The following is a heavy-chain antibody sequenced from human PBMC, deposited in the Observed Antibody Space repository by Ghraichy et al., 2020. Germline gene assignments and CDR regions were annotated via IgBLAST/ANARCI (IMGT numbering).Heavy chain of an antibody. Sequence: SVKVSCKASGGTFSSYAISWVRQAPGQGLEWMGGIIPIFGTANYAQKFQGRVTITTDESTSTAYMELSSLRSEDTAVYYCARRVDFRGVIQDYWGQGTLVTVSS. J-gene: IGHJ4*02. CDR3: ARRVDFRGVIQDY. D-gene: IGHD3-10*01. CDR1: GGTFSSYA. CDR2: IIPIFGTA. V-gene: IGHV1-69*05.